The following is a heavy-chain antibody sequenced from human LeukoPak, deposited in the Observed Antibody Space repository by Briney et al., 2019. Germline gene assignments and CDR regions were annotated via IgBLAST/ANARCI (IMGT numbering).Heavy chain of an antibody. J-gene: IGHJ6*03. CDR1: GYIFASYG. V-gene: IGHV1-2*02. CDR2: INPNSGGT. CDR3: ASNSNSGYYYYMDV. Sequence: ASVKVSCKASGYIFASYGISWVRQAPGQGLEWMGWINPNSGGTNYAQKFQGRVTMTRDTSISTAYMELSRLRSDDTAVYYCASNSNSGYYYYMDVWGKGTTVTVSS. D-gene: IGHD4-11*01.